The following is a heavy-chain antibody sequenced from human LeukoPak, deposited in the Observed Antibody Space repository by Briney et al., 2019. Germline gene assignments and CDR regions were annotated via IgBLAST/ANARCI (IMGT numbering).Heavy chain of an antibody. CDR1: GGSFSDYY. CDR2: ISHRGRT. V-gene: IGHV4-34*01. CDR3: ARELLVARGGFDV. Sequence: PWGTLSLTCAVYGGSFSDYYWIWMRQTPGKGLEWIGEISHRGRTNYNPSLRSRITISVDTSKSQFSLKLRSVTATDAAVYYCARELLVARGGFDVWGQGTMVSVSS. D-gene: IGHD2-15*01. J-gene: IGHJ3*01.